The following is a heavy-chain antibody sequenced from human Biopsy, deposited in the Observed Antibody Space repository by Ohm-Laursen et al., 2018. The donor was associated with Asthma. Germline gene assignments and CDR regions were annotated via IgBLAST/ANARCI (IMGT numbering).Heavy chain of an antibody. Sequence: SLRLSCAASGFTFSSYAMSWVRQAPGKGLEWVSAISGSGGSTYYADSVKGRFTISRDNSKNTLYLQMNSLRAEDTAVYYCAKESRRYGYNRRNYYFDYWGQGTLVTVSS. CDR2: ISGSGGST. CDR3: AKESRRYGYNRRNYYFDY. V-gene: IGHV3-23*01. D-gene: IGHD5-24*01. J-gene: IGHJ4*02. CDR1: GFTFSSYA.